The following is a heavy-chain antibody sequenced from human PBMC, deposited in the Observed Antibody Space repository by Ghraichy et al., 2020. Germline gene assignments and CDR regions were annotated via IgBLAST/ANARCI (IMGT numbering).Heavy chain of an antibody. Sequence: GESLNISCAASGFTFSMYLMSWVRQAPGKGLEWVANIRQDGSEKYYVDSVKGRFTISRDNAKNSLYLQMNSLRAEDTAVYYCAREKAASSGYYFYYYGMDVWGQGTTFTVSS. V-gene: IGHV3-7*01. CDR2: IRQDGSEK. D-gene: IGHD3-22*01. CDR3: AREKAASSGYYFYYYGMDV. J-gene: IGHJ6*02. CDR1: GFTFSMYL.